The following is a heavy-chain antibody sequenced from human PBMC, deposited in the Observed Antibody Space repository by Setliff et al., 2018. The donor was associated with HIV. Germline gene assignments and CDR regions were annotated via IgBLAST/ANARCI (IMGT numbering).Heavy chain of an antibody. J-gene: IGHJ5*02. CDR2: IYSGGST. V-gene: IGHV3-53*01. CDR1: GFTVSSNY. CDR3: ARVSPWFDP. Sequence: SLRLSCAASGFTVSSNYMSWVRQAPGKGLEWISVIYSGGSTYYADSVKGRFTISRDSSKNTLYLQMNSLRAEDTAVYYCARVSPWFDPWGQGTLVTVSS.